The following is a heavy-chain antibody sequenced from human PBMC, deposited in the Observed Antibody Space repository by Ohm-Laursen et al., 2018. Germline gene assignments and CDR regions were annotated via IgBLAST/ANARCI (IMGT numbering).Heavy chain of an antibody. J-gene: IGHJ3*01. CDR1: GFTFSSYA. V-gene: IGHV3-23*01. D-gene: IGHD3-22*01. CDR3: AKGADYFDSSGYNLEQFDY. CDR2: ISGSGGST. Sequence: SLRLSCAASGFTFSSYAMSWVRQAPGKGLEWVSAISGSGGSTYYADSVKGRFTISRDNSKNTLYLQMNSLRAEDTAIYYCAKGADYFDSSGYNLEQFDYWGQGTMVTVSS.